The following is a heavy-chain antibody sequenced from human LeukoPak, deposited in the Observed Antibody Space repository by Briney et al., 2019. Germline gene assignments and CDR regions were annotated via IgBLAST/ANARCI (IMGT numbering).Heavy chain of an antibody. Sequence: SETLSLTCTVSGGSISSSSYYWGWIRQPPGKGLEWIGSIYYSGSTYYNPSLKSRVTISVDTSKNQFSLKLSSVTAADTAVYYCASQPRYSSSYCYWGQGALVTVSS. CDR3: ASQPRYSSSYCY. V-gene: IGHV4-39*07. D-gene: IGHD6-6*01. CDR2: IYYSGST. CDR1: GGSISSSSYY. J-gene: IGHJ4*02.